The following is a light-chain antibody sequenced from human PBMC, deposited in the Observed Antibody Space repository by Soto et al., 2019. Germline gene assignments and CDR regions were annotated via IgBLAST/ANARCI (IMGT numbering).Light chain of an antibody. CDR3: QQYGSSLALT. V-gene: IGKV3-20*01. CDR1: QDIGSSY. J-gene: IGKJ4*01. Sequence: EIVMTQSPAILSVSPGERGTLSCRASQDIGSSYLAWYQQKPGQAPRLLIYGASSRATGIPDRFSGSGSGTDFTLTISRLEPEDFAVYYCQQYGSSLALTFGGGTKVDIK. CDR2: GAS.